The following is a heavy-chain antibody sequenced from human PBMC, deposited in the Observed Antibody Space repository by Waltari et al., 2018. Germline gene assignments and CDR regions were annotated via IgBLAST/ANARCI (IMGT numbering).Heavy chain of an antibody. J-gene: IGHJ5*02. CDR3: ARHADYDYVWGSSYNWFDP. Sequence: QVQLQQWGAGLLKPSETLSLTCAVYGGSLSGYSWSWIRQPPGKGLEWIGEINHSGSTNYNPSLKSRVTISVDTSKNQFSLKLSSVTAADTAVYYCARHADYDYVWGSSYNWFDPWGQGTLVTVSS. CDR1: GGSLSGYS. V-gene: IGHV4-34*01. D-gene: IGHD3-16*01. CDR2: INHSGST.